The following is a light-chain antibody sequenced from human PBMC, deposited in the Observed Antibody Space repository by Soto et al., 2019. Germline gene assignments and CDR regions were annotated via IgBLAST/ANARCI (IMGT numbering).Light chain of an antibody. CDR3: LQYSSHSWT. Sequence: DTQITQSPYTLSASVGGKVHIPWQASRSISDWLAWYQQKPGKAPELLIFDASSLKSGVPSRFSGSGSGTEFTLTISSLQPDDVATYYCLQYSSHSWTFGQGTKVDI. CDR2: DAS. V-gene: IGKV1-5*01. CDR1: RSISDW. J-gene: IGKJ1*01.